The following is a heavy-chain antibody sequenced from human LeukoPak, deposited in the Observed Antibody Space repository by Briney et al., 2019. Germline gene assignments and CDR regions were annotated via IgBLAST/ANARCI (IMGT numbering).Heavy chain of an antibody. Sequence: PGRSLRLSCAASGFTFSSYAMHWVRQAPGKGLEWVAVISYDGSNKYYADSVKGRFTISRDNSKNTLYLQMNSLRAEDTAVYYCARTGGGYYLYLIDYWGQGTLVTVSS. D-gene: IGHD3-22*01. CDR2: ISYDGSNK. V-gene: IGHV3-30*04. CDR3: ARTGGGYYLYLIDY. CDR1: GFTFSSYA. J-gene: IGHJ4*02.